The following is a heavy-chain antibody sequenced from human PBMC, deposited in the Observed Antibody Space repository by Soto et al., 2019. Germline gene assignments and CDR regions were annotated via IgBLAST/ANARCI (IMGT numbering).Heavy chain of an antibody. CDR3: PRDDITGTTIPDYGMDV. CDR1: GFTFSSYS. D-gene: IGHD1-7*01. CDR2: ISSSSSYI. V-gene: IGHV3-21*01. J-gene: IGHJ6*02. Sequence: EVQLVESGGGLVKPGGSLRLSCAASGFTFSSYSMNWVRQAPGKGLEWVSSISSSSSYIYYADSVKGRFTISRDNAKNSLALQRNSLRAEDTAVYYCPRDDITGTTIPDYGMDVWGQGTTVTVSS.